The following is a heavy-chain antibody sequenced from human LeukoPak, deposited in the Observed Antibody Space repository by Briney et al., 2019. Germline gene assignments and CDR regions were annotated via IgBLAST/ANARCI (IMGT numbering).Heavy chain of an antibody. CDR2: IIPILGIA. J-gene: IGHJ4*02. CDR3: ARGSGWFGESYFDY. CDR1: GGTFSSYA. V-gene: IGHV1-69*04. Sequence: SVKVSCKASGGTFSSYAIIWVRQAPGQGLEWMGRIIPILGIANYAQKFQGRVTITADKSTSTAYMELSSLRSEDTAVYYCARGSGWFGESYFDYWGQGTLVTVSS. D-gene: IGHD3-10*01.